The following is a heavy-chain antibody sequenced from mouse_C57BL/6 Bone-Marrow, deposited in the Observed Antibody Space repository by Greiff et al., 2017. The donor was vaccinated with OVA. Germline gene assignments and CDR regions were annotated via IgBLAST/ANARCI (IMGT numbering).Heavy chain of an antibody. CDR1: GYTFTSYW. J-gene: IGHJ1*03. V-gene: IGHV1-53*01. CDR3: ARHYYGSSYYWYFDV. CDR2: INPSNGGT. Sequence: QVHVKQSGTELVKPGASVKLSCKASGYTFTSYWMHWVKQRPGQGLEWIGNINPSNGGTNYNEKFKSKATLTVDKSSSTAYMQLSSLTSEDSAVYYCARHYYGSSYYWYFDVWGTGTTVTVSS. D-gene: IGHD1-1*01.